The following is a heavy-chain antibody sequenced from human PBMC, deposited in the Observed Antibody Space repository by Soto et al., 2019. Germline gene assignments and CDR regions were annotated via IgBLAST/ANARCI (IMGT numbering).Heavy chain of an antibody. CDR3: ARDRYGSGSYQH. CDR2: IYYSGST. J-gene: IGHJ1*01. V-gene: IGHV4-31*03. D-gene: IGHD3-10*01. Sequence: SETLSLTCTVSGGSISSGGYYWSWIRQHPGKGLEWIGYIYYSGSTYYNPSLKSRVTISVDTSKNQFSLKLSSVTAADTAVYYCARDRYGSGSYQHWGQGTLVTVSS. CDR1: GGSISSGGYY.